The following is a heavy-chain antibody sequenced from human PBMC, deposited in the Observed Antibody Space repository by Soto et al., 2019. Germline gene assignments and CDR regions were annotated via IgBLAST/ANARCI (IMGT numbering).Heavy chain of an antibody. CDR2: ISSSGGST. V-gene: IGHV3-23*01. Sequence: PGGSLRLSCAASGFTFSSYAMNWVRQAPGKGLEWVSGISSSGGSTYYADSVKGRFTISRDNSKNTLNLQMNSLRAEDTAIYYCAKEASISNFYYGMDVWGQGTTVTVSS. D-gene: IGHD2-21*01. CDR3: AKEASISNFYYGMDV. J-gene: IGHJ6*02. CDR1: GFTFSSYA.